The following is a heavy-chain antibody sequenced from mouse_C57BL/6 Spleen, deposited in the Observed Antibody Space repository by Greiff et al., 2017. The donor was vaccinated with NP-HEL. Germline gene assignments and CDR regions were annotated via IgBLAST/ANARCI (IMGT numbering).Heavy chain of an antibody. CDR1: GYTFTSYG. D-gene: IGHD1-1*01. V-gene: IGHV1-81*01. CDR2: IYPRSGNT. Sequence: QVQLKESGAELARPGASVKLSCKASGYTFTSYGISWVKQRTGQGLEWIGEIYPRSGNTYYNEKFKGKATLTADKSSSTAYMELRSLTSEDSAVYFCAREYYGSSGYFDVWGTGTTVTVSS. J-gene: IGHJ1*03. CDR3: AREYYGSSGYFDV.